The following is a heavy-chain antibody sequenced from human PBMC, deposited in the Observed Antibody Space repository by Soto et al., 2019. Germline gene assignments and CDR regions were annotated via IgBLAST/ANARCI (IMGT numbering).Heavy chain of an antibody. CDR2: ITGSGGST. Sequence: GGSLRLSCAASGFTFSTYAMIWVRQAPGKGLEWVSVITGSGGSTYYADSVKGRFTISRDNSKNTLYLQMNSLRAEDTAVYYCARPANYYDFWSGYWFASYYYGMDVWGQGTTVTLSS. J-gene: IGHJ6*02. CDR3: ARPANYYDFWSGYWFASYYYGMDV. D-gene: IGHD3-3*01. V-gene: IGHV3-23*01. CDR1: GFTFSTYA.